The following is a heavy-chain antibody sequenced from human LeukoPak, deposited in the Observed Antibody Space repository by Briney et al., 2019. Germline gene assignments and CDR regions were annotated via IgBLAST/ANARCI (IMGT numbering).Heavy chain of an antibody. J-gene: IGHJ4*02. CDR1: GSTFSSYS. D-gene: IGHD3-22*01. V-gene: IGHV3-48*04. Sequence: GGSLRLSCAASGSTFSSYSMNWVRQAPGKGLEWVSYITSSSGTIYYADSVKGRFTISRDNAKNSLYLQMNSLRAEDTAVYYCARVGVGSSGFFDYWGQGTLVTVSS. CDR3: ARVGVGSSGFFDY. CDR2: ITSSSGTI.